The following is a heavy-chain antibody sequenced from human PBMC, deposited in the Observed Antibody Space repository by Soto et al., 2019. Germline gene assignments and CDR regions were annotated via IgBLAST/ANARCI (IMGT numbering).Heavy chain of an antibody. D-gene: IGHD5-12*01. CDR1: SGSISGSTYY. V-gene: IGHV4-39*01. CDR3: ASHSHSMATRLRAFDV. CDR2: VYKSGKT. Sequence: QLQLQESGPGLVNPSETLSLTCTVSSGSISGSTYYWGWIRQAPGKGLEWIGSVYKSGKTHCNPSLKSRVTISLDTSKNLFSLKLDSVTAADTAVYFCASHSHSMATRLRAFDVWGQGTVVTVSS. J-gene: IGHJ3*01.